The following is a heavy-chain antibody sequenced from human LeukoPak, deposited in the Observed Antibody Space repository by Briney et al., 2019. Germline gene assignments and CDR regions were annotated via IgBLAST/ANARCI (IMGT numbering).Heavy chain of an antibody. D-gene: IGHD5-12*01. CDR3: AITSGYENYYYYGMDV. J-gene: IGHJ6*02. V-gene: IGHV1-2*02. Sequence: ASVKVSCKASGYTFTGYYMHWVRQAPGQGIEWMGWINPNSGGTNYAQKFQGRVTMTRDTSISTAYMELSRLRSDDTAVYYCAITSGYENYYYYGMDVWGQGTTVTASS. CDR1: GYTFTGYY. CDR2: INPNSGGT.